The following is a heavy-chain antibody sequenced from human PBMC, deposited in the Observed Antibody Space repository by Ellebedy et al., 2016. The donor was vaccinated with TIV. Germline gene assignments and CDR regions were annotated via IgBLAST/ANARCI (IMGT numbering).Heavy chain of an antibody. D-gene: IGHD3-10*01. J-gene: IGHJ3*02. Sequence: MPGGSLRLSCTVSGGPISSHYWTWIRQSPGKGLEWIGYVSYSGSTNYNPSLKSRVTISIDTSKNKFSLKLSSVTAADTAVYYCARRNRITMVRGVPYDAFDIWGQGTMVTVSS. CDR2: VSYSGST. CDR3: ARRNRITMVRGVPYDAFDI. CDR1: GGPISSHY. V-gene: IGHV4-59*08.